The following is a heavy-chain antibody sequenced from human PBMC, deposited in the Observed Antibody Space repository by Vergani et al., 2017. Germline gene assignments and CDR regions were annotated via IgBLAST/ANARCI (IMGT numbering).Heavy chain of an antibody. Sequence: VQLVESGGGLVKPGGSLRLSCAASGFTFSSYWMHWVRQAPGKGLVWVSRINSDGSSTSYADSVKGRFTISRDNAKNTLYLQMNSLRAEDTAVYYCASGPLHEVVTAVHYWGQGTLVTVSS. J-gene: IGHJ4*02. CDR3: ASGPLHEVVTAVHY. CDR2: INSDGSST. D-gene: IGHD2-21*02. CDR1: GFTFSSYW. V-gene: IGHV3-74*02.